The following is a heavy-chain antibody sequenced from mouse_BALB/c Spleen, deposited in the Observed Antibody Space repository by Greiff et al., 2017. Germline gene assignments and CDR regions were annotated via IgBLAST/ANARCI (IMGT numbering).Heavy chain of an antibody. J-gene: IGHJ2*01. V-gene: IGHV1-82*01. CDR3: ARNGNNDY. CDR2: IYPGDGDT. Sequence: VKLQESGPELVKPGASVKISCKASGYAFSSSWMNWVKQRPGQGLEWIGRIYPGDGDTNYNGKFKGKATLTADKSSSTAYMQLSSLTSVDSAVYFCARNGNNDYWGQGTTLTVSS. D-gene: IGHD2-1*01. CDR1: GYAFSSSW.